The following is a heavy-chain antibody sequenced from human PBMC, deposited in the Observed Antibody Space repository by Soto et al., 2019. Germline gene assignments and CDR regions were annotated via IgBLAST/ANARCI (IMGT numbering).Heavy chain of an antibody. V-gene: IGHV3-23*01. CDR1: GFPFSDYV. CDR2: ISESGDNI. D-gene: IGHD6-19*01. Sequence: EVQLLESGGGLVQPGGSLRLSCAASGFPFSDYVMNWVRQAPGKGLEWVSDISESGDNIYYADSVKGRFTVSRDNSKNTLYLQMNSLRADDTAVYYCAKGFSSSLQWPPIDYWGQGTLVTVSS. J-gene: IGHJ4*02. CDR3: AKGFSSSLQWPPIDY.